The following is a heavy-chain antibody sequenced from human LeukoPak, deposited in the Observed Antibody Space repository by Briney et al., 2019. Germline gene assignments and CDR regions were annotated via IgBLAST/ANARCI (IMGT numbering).Heavy chain of an antibody. D-gene: IGHD1-7*01. V-gene: IGHV4-34*01. CDR1: GGSFSGYY. CDR2: INHSGST. CDR3: ARLYGNYRNYFDY. Sequence: PSETLSLTCAVYGGSFSGYYWSWIRQPPGKGLEWIGEINHSGSTNYNPSLKSRVTISVDTSKNQFSLKLRSVTAADTAVYYCARLYGNYRNYFDYWGQGTLVTVSS. J-gene: IGHJ4*02.